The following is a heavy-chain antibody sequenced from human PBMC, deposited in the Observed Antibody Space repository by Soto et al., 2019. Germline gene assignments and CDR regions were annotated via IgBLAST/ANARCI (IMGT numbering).Heavy chain of an antibody. D-gene: IGHD6-19*01. CDR1: GLIFTSYG. Sequence: ASVKVSCKASGLIFTSYGISWVRHAPGQGLEWMGWISTNNGNTNYAQKIQGRVTMTTDTSTSTAYMELRSLRSDDTAVYYCARVSSGWYYWFDPWGEGTLVTVSS. CDR2: ISTNNGNT. J-gene: IGHJ5*02. CDR3: ARVSSGWYYWFDP. V-gene: IGHV1-18*01.